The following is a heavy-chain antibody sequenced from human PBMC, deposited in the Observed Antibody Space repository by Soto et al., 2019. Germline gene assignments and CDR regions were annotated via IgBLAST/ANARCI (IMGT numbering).Heavy chain of an antibody. J-gene: IGHJ4*02. D-gene: IGHD2-2*01. CDR1: GFTFSSYD. Sequence: GGSLRLSCAASGFTFSSYDMHWVRQATGKGLEWVSAIGTAGDTYYPGSVKGRFTISRENAKNSLYLQMNSLRVEDTAVYYCARELGYCSSSSCWSDDWGQGTLVTVSS. CDR2: IGTAGDT. CDR3: ARELGYCSSSSCWSDD. V-gene: IGHV3-13*04.